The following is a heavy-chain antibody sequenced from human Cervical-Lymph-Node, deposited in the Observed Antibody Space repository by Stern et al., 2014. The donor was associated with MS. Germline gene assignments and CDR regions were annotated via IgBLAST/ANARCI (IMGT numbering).Heavy chain of an antibody. Sequence: EVQLVESGGGLIQPGGSLRLSCAASGLTVSSDYMNWVRQAPGKGLEWVSIIYSGGSTYYADEVKGRFTISRDNSKNTLYLQMDSLRAEDTAVYYCARGLPVYNWGPGTLVTVSS. J-gene: IGHJ4*02. CDR2: IYSGGST. D-gene: IGHD2-2*01. CDR3: ARGLPVYN. CDR1: GLTVSSDY. V-gene: IGHV3-53*01.